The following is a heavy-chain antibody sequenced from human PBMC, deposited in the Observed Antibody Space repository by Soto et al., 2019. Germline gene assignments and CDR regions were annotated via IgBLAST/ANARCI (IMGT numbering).Heavy chain of an antibody. V-gene: IGHV3-30*18. CDR2: ISYDENNK. CDR1: GFTFISYG. J-gene: IGHJ4*02. Sequence: LRLSFAASGFTFISYGMNWVRQAPGKGLEWVAVISYDENNKYYADSVKGRFTISRDNSKNTLYLQMNSLRAEDTAVYYCAKVLTGDLDYWGQGTLVTVSS. CDR3: AKVLTGDLDY. D-gene: IGHD7-27*01.